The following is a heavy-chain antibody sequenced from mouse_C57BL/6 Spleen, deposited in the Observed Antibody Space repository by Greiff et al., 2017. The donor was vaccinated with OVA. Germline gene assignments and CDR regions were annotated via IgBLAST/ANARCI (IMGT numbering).Heavy chain of an antibody. Sequence: VQLKESGPELVKPGASVKISCKASGYSFTGYYMNWVKQSPEKSLEWIGEINPSTGGTTYNQKFKAKATLTVDKSSSTAYMQLKSLTSEDSAVYYCARGGYDEAMDYWGQGTSVTVSS. V-gene: IGHV1-42*01. CDR3: ARGGYDEAMDY. CDR1: GYSFTGYY. D-gene: IGHD2-14*01. CDR2: INPSTGGT. J-gene: IGHJ4*01.